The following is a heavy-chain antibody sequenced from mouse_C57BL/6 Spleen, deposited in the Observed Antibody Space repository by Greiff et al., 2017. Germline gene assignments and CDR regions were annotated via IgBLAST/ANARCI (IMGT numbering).Heavy chain of an antibody. CDR3: TTSILYDYYAMDY. CDR2: IDPEDGDT. CDR1: GFNIKDYY. V-gene: IGHV14-1*01. Sequence: DVQLQESGAELVRPGASVKLSCTASGFNIKDYYMHWVKQRPEQGLEWIGRIDPEDGDTEYAPKFQGKATMTADTSSNTAYLQLSSLTSEDTAVYYCTTSILYDYYAMDYWGQGTSVTVSS. J-gene: IGHJ4*01. D-gene: IGHD2-3*01.